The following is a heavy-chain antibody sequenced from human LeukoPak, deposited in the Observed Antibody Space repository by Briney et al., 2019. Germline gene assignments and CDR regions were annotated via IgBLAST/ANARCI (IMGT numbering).Heavy chain of an antibody. CDR1: GYTFTGYY. CDR2: INPNSGGT. Sequence: ASVKVSCKASGYTFTGYYMHWVRQAPGQGLEWMGWINPNSGGTNYAQKFQGRVTMTRDTSISTAYMELSRLRSDDTAVYYCARDTSITGTTGGYWVQGTLVTVSS. V-gene: IGHV1-2*02. D-gene: IGHD1-20*01. CDR3: ARDTSITGTTGGY. J-gene: IGHJ4*02.